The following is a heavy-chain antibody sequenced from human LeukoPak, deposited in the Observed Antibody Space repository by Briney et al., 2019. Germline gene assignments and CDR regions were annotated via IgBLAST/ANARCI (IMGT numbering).Heavy chain of an antibody. V-gene: IGHV1-18*01. D-gene: IGHD3-16*01. Sequence: ASVKVSCKASGYTFTSYGISWVRQAPGQGLEWMGWISAYNGNTNYAQKLQGRVTMTTDTSTSTAYMELRSLRSDDTALYYCARERGNIMAPYFDYWGQGTLVTVSS. CDR1: GYTFTSYG. J-gene: IGHJ4*02. CDR3: ARERGNIMAPYFDY. CDR2: ISAYNGNT.